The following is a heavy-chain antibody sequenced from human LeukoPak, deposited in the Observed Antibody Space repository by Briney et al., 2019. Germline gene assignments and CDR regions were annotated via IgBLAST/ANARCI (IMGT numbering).Heavy chain of an antibody. CDR2: ISSSSSTI. D-gene: IGHD6-19*01. CDR1: GFTFSTYS. J-gene: IGHJ4*02. CDR3: ARDYKSSSGCTVDY. V-gene: IGHV3-48*02. Sequence: GGSLRLSCAASGFTFSTYSMNWVRQAPGKGLEWVSYISSSSSTIYYADSVKGRFTISRDNAENSLYLQMHSLRDEDTAVYYCARDYKSSSGCTVDYWGQGTLVTVSS.